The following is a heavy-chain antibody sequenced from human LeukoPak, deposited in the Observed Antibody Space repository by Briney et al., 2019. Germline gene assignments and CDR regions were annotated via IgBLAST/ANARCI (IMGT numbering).Heavy chain of an antibody. CDR3: ANFHCSTTSCHLSGYFQY. CDR1: GFTFNTYA. Sequence: GGSLRLSCAAPGFTFNTYAMSWVRQAPGKGLEWVSAISGSGGSTFYADSVKGRFTISRDYSKNTLYLQMNSLRAEDTAAYYCANFHCSTTSCHLSGYFQYWGQGTLVTVSS. V-gene: IGHV3-23*01. D-gene: IGHD2-2*01. J-gene: IGHJ1*01. CDR2: ISGSGGST.